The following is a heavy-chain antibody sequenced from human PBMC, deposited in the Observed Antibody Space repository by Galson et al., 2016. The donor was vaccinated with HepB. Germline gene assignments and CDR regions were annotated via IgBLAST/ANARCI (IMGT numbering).Heavy chain of an antibody. CDR1: GYPYISYG. J-gene: IGHJ5*02. CDR3: ARSSFGVSNP. Sequence: SVKVSCKASGYPYISYGINWVRQAPGQGLEWMRWMSASNGNTDYAQKFHGRVTMTTDTSTNTAYMELRSLRSDDTAMYYCARSSFGVSNPWGQGTLVTVSS. V-gene: IGHV1-18*01. CDR2: MSASNGNT. D-gene: IGHD3-3*01.